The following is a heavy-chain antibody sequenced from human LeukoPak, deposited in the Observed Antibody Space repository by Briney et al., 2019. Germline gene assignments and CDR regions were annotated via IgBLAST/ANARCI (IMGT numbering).Heavy chain of an antibody. J-gene: IGHJ6*02. V-gene: IGHV3-53*01. Sequence: SGGSLRLSCAASGFTVSSNYMSWVRQAPGKGLEWVSVIYSGGSTYYADSVKGRFTISRDISKNTLNLQMNSLRVEDTAVYYCARDVSRGYLRPLDVWGQGTTVTVSS. CDR1: GFTVSSNY. D-gene: IGHD5-18*01. CDR3: ARDVSRGYLRPLDV. CDR2: IYSGGST.